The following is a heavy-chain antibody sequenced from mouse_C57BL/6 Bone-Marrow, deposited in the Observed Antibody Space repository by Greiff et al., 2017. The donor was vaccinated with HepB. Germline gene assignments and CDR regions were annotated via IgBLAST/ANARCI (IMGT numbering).Heavy chain of an antibody. CDR1: GFNIKDDY. V-gene: IGHV14-4*01. Sequence: VQLQQSGAELVRPGASVKLSCTASGFNIKDDYMHWVKQRPEQGLEWIGWIGPENGDTEYASKFQGKATITADTSTNTAYLQLSSLTSEDTAVYYCVIYYYGSSYAMDYWGRGTSVTVSS. CDR3: VIYYYGSSYAMDY. J-gene: IGHJ4*01. CDR2: IGPENGDT. D-gene: IGHD1-1*01.